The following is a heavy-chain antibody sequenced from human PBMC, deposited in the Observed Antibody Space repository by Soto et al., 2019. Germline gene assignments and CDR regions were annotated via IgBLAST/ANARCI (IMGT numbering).Heavy chain of an antibody. Sequence: GGSLRLSCAASGLTFSNYAMTWVRQAPGKGLERISVIYSGGSTYYADSVKGRFTISRHNSKNALYLQMNSLRAEDTAVYFCVSFPTYYYDSSGSSDAFDIWGQGTMVTVSS. J-gene: IGHJ3*02. CDR3: VSFPTYYYDSSGSSDAFDI. CDR2: IYSGGST. V-gene: IGHV3-53*04. D-gene: IGHD3-22*01. CDR1: GLTFSNYA.